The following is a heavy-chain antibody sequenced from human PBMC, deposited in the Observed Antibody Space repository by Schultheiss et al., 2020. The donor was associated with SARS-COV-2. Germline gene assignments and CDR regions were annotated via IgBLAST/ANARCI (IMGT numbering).Heavy chain of an antibody. CDR3: ARQGYCSGGSCYSDRWYFDL. CDR2: IYTSGST. V-gene: IGHV4-4*07. J-gene: IGHJ2*01. Sequence: SQTLSLTCTVSGGSISSYYWSWIRQPAGKGLEWIGRIYTSGSTNYNPSLKSRVTISVDTSKNQFSLKLSSVTAADTAVYYCARQGYCSGGSCYSDRWYFDLWGRGTLVTVSS. D-gene: IGHD2-15*01. CDR1: GGSISSYY.